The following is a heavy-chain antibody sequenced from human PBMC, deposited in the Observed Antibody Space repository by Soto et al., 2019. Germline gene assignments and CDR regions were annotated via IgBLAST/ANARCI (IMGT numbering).Heavy chain of an antibody. Sequence: PGGSLRLSCVASGFSITSFAMSWVRQAPGKGLEWASAISASGGSTYADSVKGRFTISRDNSKNTLYLQMNSLRVEDTAVYYCAEVLSTGSYSGSLDDCVQRAPVAVSS. CDR1: GFSITSFA. CDR2: ISASGGST. V-gene: IGHV3-23*01. J-gene: IGHJ4*02. D-gene: IGHD1-26*01. CDR3: AEVLSTGSYSGSLDD.